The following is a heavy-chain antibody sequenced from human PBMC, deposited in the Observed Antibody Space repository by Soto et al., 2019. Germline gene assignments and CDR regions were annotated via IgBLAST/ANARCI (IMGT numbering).Heavy chain of an antibody. Sequence: WGSLLLSCAASGFTFSTSEMYWVRQAPGKGLDWVSYIHPSGQPIFYADSVNGRFTISRDNAKNSLYLQMSSLRAEDSAVYYCARRASRWGQGTMVTVSS. CDR2: IHPSGQPI. CDR1: GFTFSTSE. V-gene: IGHV3-48*03. D-gene: IGHD1-26*01. CDR3: ARRASR. J-gene: IGHJ3*01.